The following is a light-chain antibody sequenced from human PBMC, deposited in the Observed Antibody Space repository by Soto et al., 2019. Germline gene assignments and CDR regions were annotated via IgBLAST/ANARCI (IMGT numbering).Light chain of an antibody. CDR3: QQYGYSPGT. V-gene: IGKV3D-15*02. CDR2: GAS. CDR1: QSVSSN. Sequence: EIVMTQSPATLSVSPGERATLSCRASQSVSSNLAWYQQKPGQAPRLLIYGASIRATGIPARFSGSGSGTEFTLTISSLQSEDFAVYYCQQYGYSPGTFGQGTKVEIK. J-gene: IGKJ1*01.